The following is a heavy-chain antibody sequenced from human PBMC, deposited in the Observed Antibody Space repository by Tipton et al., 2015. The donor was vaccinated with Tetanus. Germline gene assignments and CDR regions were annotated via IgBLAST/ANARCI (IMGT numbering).Heavy chain of an antibody. D-gene: IGHD2-21*01. CDR3: AKDRLCGGECYSL. J-gene: IGHJ4*02. V-gene: IGHV4-39*02. CDR1: GGSISGTPHY. CDR2: IYYSGST. Sequence: TLSLTCTVSGGSISGTPHYWGWLRQPPGKGLEWIGSIYYSGSTHYNPSLKSRVTVSVDTSKNQFSLELFSVTAADTAVYYCAKDRLCGGECYSLWGRGTLVTVSS.